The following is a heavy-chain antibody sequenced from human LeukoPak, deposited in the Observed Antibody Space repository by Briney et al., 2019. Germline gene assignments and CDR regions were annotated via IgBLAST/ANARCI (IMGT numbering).Heavy chain of an antibody. J-gene: IGHJ4*02. CDR2: ISSGGLTI. Sequence: GGSLILSCVASGFTFSTYTFNWVRQAPGKDLEWLSYISSGGLTIFYADSVKGRFTISRDNTKNSIYLDMTNLKAEDTAVYYCARDFDYGDYIDFWGQGTLVAVSS. V-gene: IGHV3-48*04. D-gene: IGHD4/OR15-4a*01. CDR1: GFTFSTYT. CDR3: ARDFDYGDYIDF.